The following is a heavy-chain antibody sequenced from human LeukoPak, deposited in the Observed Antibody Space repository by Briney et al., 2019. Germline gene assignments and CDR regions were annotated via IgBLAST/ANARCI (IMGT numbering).Heavy chain of an antibody. CDR2: IYYTGST. J-gene: IGHJ5*02. V-gene: IGHV4-59*12. CDR1: AGSISNFY. Sequence: SETLSLTCTVSAGSISNFYWSWIRQPPGKGLEWIGYIYYTGSTNYNPSLKSRVTISVDTSKNQFSLKLSSVTAADTAVYYCARALELSEDWFDPWGQGTLVTVSS. CDR3: ARALELSEDWFDP. D-gene: IGHD1-7*01.